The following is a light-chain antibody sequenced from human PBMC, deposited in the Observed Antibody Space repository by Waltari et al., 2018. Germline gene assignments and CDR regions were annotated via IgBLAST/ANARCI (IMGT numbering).Light chain of an antibody. CDR1: QSLSSSY. CDR2: DAS. V-gene: IGKV3-20*01. J-gene: IGKJ1*01. CDR3: QQYDASSPT. Sequence: EIVLTQSPGTLSLSPGARATLSCRASQSLSSSYLAWYQQKPGQAPRLLIFDASSRATGIPDRFSGSGSGTDFTLTINRLEPEDFAVYYCQQYDASSPTFGQGTKVEIK.